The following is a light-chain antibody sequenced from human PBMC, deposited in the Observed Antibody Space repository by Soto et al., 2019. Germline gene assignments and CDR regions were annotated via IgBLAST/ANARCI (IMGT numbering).Light chain of an antibody. CDR3: QQRSDWPLT. J-gene: IGKJ4*01. Sequence: EIVLTQSPGTLSLSPGERATLSCRASQSVSNTFLAWYQQKPGQAPRLLIYGASNRATGIPDRFSGSGSGTDFTLTISRLEPEDFAVYYCQQRSDWPLTFGGGTKVDIK. CDR2: GAS. V-gene: IGKV3D-20*02. CDR1: QSVSNTF.